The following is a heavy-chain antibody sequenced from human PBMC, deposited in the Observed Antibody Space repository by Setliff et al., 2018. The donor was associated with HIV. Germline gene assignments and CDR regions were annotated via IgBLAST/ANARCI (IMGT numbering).Heavy chain of an antibody. CDR3: ARVSITYWYSIPRDYYYYMDV. J-gene: IGHJ6*03. V-gene: IGHV4-34*01. Sequence: SETLSLTWAVYGGSFSGYCWSWIRQPPGKGLEWIGEINHSGRTKYNPSLKSRVTMSVDKSRNQFSLKVSSVTAADTAVYYCARVSITYWYSIPRDYYYYMDVWGEGTTVTVSS. D-gene: IGHD2-8*02. CDR1: GGSFSGYC. CDR2: INHSGRT.